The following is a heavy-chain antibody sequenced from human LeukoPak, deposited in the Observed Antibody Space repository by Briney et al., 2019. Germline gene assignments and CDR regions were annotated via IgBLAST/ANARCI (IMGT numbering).Heavy chain of an antibody. V-gene: IGHV1-69*04. Sequence: ASVKVSCKASGGTFSSYAISWVRQAPEQGLEWMGRIIPILGIANYAQKFQGRVTITADKSTSTAYMELSSLRSEDTAVYYCATPGAGQWEPREIDYWGQGTLVTVSS. D-gene: IGHD1-26*01. J-gene: IGHJ4*02. CDR3: ATPGAGQWEPREIDY. CDR1: GGTFSSYA. CDR2: IIPILGIA.